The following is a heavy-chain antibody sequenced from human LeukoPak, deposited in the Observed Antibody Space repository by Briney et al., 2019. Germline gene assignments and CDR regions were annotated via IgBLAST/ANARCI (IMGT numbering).Heavy chain of an antibody. CDR1: GGSISSGSYY. J-gene: IGHJ4*02. V-gene: IGHV4-61*02. D-gene: IGHD3-22*01. Sequence: SQTLSLTCTVSGGSISSGSYYWSWIRQPAGKGLEWMGRIHTSGSTNYNPSLKSRVTMSVDTSKNQFSLKLSSVTAADTAVYYCARDTYYYDSSGYFSLDYWGQGTLVTVSS. CDR2: IHTSGST. CDR3: ARDTYYYDSSGYFSLDY.